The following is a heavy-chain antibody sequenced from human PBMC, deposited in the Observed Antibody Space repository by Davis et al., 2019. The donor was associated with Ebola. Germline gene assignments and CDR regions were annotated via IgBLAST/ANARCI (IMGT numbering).Heavy chain of an antibody. D-gene: IGHD2-2*01. CDR2: IYYSGST. J-gene: IGHJ6*03. CDR3: ARGRDIVVVPAYYYYMDV. V-gene: IGHV4-61*01. CDR1: GGSISSSSYY. Sequence: PSETLSLTCTVSGGSISSSSYYWSWIRQPPGKGLEWIGYIYYSGSTNYNPSLKSRVTISVDTSKNQFSLKLSSVTAADTAVYYCARGRDIVVVPAYYYYMDVWGKGTTVTVSS.